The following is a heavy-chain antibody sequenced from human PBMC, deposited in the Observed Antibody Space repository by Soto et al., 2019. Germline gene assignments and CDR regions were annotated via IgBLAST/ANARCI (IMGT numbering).Heavy chain of an antibody. Sequence: SVKTSCKAPGYTFTSYGMTLVRQAPGQGLEWMGWISAYNGNTNYAQKLQGRFNMTTDTSTSTAYMEVRSLRSDETAVYYCARGSGGSSAFYYYYYDGMEVWGQGTTVTVSS. CDR3: ARGSGGSSAFYYYYYDGMEV. CDR1: GYTFTSYG. V-gene: IGHV1-18*04. D-gene: IGHD6-6*01. J-gene: IGHJ6*02. CDR2: ISAYNGNT.